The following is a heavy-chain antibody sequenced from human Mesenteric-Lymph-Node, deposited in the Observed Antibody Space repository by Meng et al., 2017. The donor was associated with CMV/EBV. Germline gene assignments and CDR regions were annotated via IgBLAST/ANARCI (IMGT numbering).Heavy chain of an antibody. CDR2: IIPIFGTP. D-gene: IGHD4-11*01. CDR1: GGTFSTYA. V-gene: IGHV1-69*05. J-gene: IGHJ6*02. CDR3: ARPSTVTSFMDV. Sequence: PVKVSCKASGGTFSTYAMSWVRQAPGQGLEWMGGIIPIFGTPIYAQKFQGRVTITTDESTNTAYMELSSLRSDDTAVYYCARPSTVTSFMDVWGQGTTVTVSS.